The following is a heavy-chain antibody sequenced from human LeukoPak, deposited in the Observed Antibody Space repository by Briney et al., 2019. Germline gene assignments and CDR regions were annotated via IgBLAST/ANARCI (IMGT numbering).Heavy chain of an antibody. CDR3: AKSFGYNRSWFDN. Sequence: PGGSLRLSCAASGLTFSSYAMSWVRQAPGKGLEWVSGISGNGGGTYYADSVKGRFTISRDNSKNTLYLQMNSLRVGDTAVYYCAKSFGYNRSWFDNWGQGTLVTVSS. D-gene: IGHD6-13*01. J-gene: IGHJ4*02. V-gene: IGHV3-23*01. CDR1: GLTFSSYA. CDR2: ISGNGGGT.